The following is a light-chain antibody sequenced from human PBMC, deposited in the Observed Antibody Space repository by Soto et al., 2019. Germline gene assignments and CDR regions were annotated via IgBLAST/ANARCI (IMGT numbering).Light chain of an antibody. V-gene: IGLV1-40*01. CDR3: QSYDSSLTYYV. CDR2: ANS. Sequence: QAVVTQPPSVSGAPGQRVTISCAGSSSNIGAGYDVHWYQQLPGTAPKLLIYANSNRPSGVPDRFSGSKSGTSASLAITGLQAEDEADYYCQSYDSSLTYYVFGTGTKVTV. J-gene: IGLJ1*01. CDR1: SSNIGAGYD.